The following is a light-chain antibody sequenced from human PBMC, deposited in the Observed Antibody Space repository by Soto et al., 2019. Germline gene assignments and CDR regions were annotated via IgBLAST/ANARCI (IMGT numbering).Light chain of an antibody. Sequence: QTVVTQEPSLTVSPGGTVTLTCASSTLAVTSGYYPNWLQQRPGQPPRALIYSTTYKHPWTPARFSGSLVGGTAALTLSGAQPEDEAEYYCLLFYGDGVVFGGGTKFTVL. J-gene: IGLJ2*01. V-gene: IGLV7-43*01. CDR2: STT. CDR3: LLFYGDGVV. CDR1: TLAVTSGYY.